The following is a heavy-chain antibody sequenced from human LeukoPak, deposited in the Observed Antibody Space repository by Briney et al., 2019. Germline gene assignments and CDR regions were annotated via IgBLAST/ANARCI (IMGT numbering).Heavy chain of an antibody. J-gene: IGHJ5*02. CDR2: IYHSGST. CDR1: GGSISSYY. CDR3: ARQGGATKSWFDP. V-gene: IGHV4-59*08. Sequence: SETLSLTCTVSGGSISSYYWSWIRQPPGKGLEWIGYIYHSGSTNYNPSLKSRVTISVDTSKNQFSLKLSSVTAADTAVYYCARQGGATKSWFDPWGQGTLVTVSS. D-gene: IGHD1-26*01.